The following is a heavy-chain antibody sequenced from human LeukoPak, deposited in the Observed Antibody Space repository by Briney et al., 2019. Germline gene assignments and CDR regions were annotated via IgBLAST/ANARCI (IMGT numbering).Heavy chain of an antibody. CDR2: IYTSGST. V-gene: IGHV4-61*02. CDR3: ARSAYGWELPNKEYFQH. J-gene: IGHJ1*01. Sequence: PSETLSLTCTVSGGSISSGSYYWSWIRQPAGKGLEWIGRIYTSGSTNYNPSLKSRVTISVDTSKNQFSLKLSSVTAADTAVYYCARSAYGWELPNKEYFQHWGQGTLVTVSS. D-gene: IGHD1-26*01. CDR1: GGSISSGSYY.